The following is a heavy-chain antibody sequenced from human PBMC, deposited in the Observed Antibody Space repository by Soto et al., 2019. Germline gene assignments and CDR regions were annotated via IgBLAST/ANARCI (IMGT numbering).Heavy chain of an antibody. CDR2: KYYRCRWYN. Sequence: SQTLSLTCPISGDHVWGSSAAWNWIRQCPSRGLEWLGKKYYRCRWYNDYAVSSKRRITVSPYTSKNQFSLHLNSVTPWYTAVYQGARDFPYLVRIDSYLDYWGKVALFTVSS. V-gene: IGHV6-1*01. CDR3: ARDFPYLVRIDSYLDY. D-gene: IGHD2-21*01. J-gene: IGHJ4*02. CDR1: GDHVWGSSAA.